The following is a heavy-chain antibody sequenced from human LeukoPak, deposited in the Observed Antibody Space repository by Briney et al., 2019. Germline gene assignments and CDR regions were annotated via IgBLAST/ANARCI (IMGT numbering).Heavy chain of an antibody. Sequence: GGSLRLSCAAPGFTFSSYGMSWVRQAPGKGLEWVSSISDDGRSTYYADSVKGRFTISKDNSKNTMYLQMNNLRAEDTAVYYCARALTWGSSPATWHFDLWGRGTLVTVSS. CDR2: ISDDGRST. V-gene: IGHV3-23*01. CDR1: GFTFSSYG. D-gene: IGHD5-24*01. J-gene: IGHJ2*01. CDR3: ARALTWGSSPATWHFDL.